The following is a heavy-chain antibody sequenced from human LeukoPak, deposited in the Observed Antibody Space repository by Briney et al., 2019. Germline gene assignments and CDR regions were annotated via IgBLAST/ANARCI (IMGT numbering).Heavy chain of an antibody. CDR3: ARSPYYDFWSGYLEYYFDY. V-gene: IGHV1-69*05. D-gene: IGHD3-3*01. CDR2: IIPIFGTA. J-gene: IGHJ4*02. CDR1: GGTFSSYA. Sequence: ASVKVSCKASGGTFSSYAISWVRQAPGQGLEWMGRIIPIFGTANYAQKFQGRVTITTDESTGTAYMELSSLRSEDTVVYYCARSPYYDFWSGYLEYYFDYWGQGTLVTVSS.